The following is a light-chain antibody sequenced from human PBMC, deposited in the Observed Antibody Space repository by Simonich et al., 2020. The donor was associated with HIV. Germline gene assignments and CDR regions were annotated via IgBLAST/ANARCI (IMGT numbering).Light chain of an antibody. CDR2: WTS. CDR1: QSVLHSSNNTNS. V-gene: IGKV4-1*01. J-gene: IGKJ2*01. Sequence: DIVMTQSPDSLAVSLGERATINCKSSQSVLHSSNNTNSLAWYQHKPGQPPKLLIYWTSTRESGVPDRFSGSGSGTDFTLTINSLQAEDVAVYYCQQYSITPPGYTFGQGTKLEIK. CDR3: QQYSITPPGYT.